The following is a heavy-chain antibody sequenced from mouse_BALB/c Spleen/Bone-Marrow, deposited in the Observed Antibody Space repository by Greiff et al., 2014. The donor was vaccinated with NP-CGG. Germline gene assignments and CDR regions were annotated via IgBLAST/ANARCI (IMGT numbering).Heavy chain of an antibody. V-gene: IGHV1-14*01. Sequence: EVQLQQSGPELVKPGASVKMSCKASGYTFTSYVLHWVKQKPGQGLEWIGYINPYNDGTKSNEKFKGKATLTSDKSSSTAYVELSSLTSEDSAVYYCAREDGYYGMDYWGQGTSVTVSS. J-gene: IGHJ4*01. CDR3: AREDGYYGMDY. CDR1: GYTFTSYV. CDR2: INPYNDGT. D-gene: IGHD2-3*01.